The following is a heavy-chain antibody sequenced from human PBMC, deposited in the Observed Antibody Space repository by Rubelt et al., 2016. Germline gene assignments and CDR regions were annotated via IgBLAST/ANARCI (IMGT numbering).Heavy chain of an antibody. CDR3: ARSPRYDFEDNWFDP. V-gene: IGHV1-46*01. J-gene: IGHJ5*02. D-gene: IGHD3-3*01. CDR1: GYTFTSYY. Sequence: QVQLVQSGAEVKKPGASVKVSCKASGYTFTSYYMHWVRQAPGQGLEWMGIINPSGGSTGYAQKFQGRVTMTRDTSTSTVYMELSSLRSEDTAVYYCARSPRYDFEDNWFDPWGQGTLVTVSS. CDR2: INPSGGST.